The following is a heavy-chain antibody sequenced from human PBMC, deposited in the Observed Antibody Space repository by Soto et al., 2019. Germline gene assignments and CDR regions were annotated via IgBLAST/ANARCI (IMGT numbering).Heavy chain of an antibody. CDR1: GGTFSSYA. CDR3: ARGYCSSTSCYAYYYHYYGMDV. D-gene: IGHD2-2*01. Sequence: ASVKVSCKASGGTFSSYAISWVRQAPGQGLEWTGGIIPIFGTANYAQKFQGRVTITADESTSTAYMELSSLRSEDTAVYYCARGYCSSTSCYAYYYHYYGMDVWGQGTTVTVSS. CDR2: IIPIFGTA. J-gene: IGHJ6*02. V-gene: IGHV1-69*13.